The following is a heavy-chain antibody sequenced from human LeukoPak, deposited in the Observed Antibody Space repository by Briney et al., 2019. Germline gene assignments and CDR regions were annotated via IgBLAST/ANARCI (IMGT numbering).Heavy chain of an antibody. J-gene: IGHJ5*02. D-gene: IGHD6-13*01. Sequence: SETLSLTCAVYGGSFSGYYWSWIRQPPGKGLEWIGEINRSGSTSYNPSLKSRVTISVDTSKNQFSLKLSSVTAADTAVYYCARDGGIGWFDPWGQGTLVTVSS. V-gene: IGHV4-34*01. CDR1: GGSFSGYY. CDR3: ARDGGIGWFDP. CDR2: INRSGST.